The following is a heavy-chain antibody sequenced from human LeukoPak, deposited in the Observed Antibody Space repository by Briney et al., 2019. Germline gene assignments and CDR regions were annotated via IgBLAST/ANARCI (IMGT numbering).Heavy chain of an antibody. V-gene: IGHV3-23*01. CDR3: TKDRRQWVVPYFDS. D-gene: IGHD6-19*01. J-gene: IGHJ4*02. CDR1: GFTFSSYW. CDR2: ISSGGNT. Sequence: GGSLRLSCAASGFTFSSYWMHWVRHTPGKGLEWVSGISSGGNTQYTDSVKGRFTVSRDNSKNTLHLQMDSLRAEDTAIYYCTKDRRQWVVPYFDSWGQGTVVTVSS.